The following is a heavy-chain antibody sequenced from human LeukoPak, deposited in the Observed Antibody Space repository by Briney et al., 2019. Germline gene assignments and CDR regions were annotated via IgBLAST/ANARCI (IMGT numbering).Heavy chain of an antibody. V-gene: IGHV4-59*02. CDR2: VSSNGDT. Sequence: SETLSLTCTVSGDSVNGFYWNWIRQPPGRGLEWIGFVSSNGDTAYNASLKSRVTMSVDTSKNQFSLRLSSVTAADTAVYYCARDSNLGTYYYDSSGQYLPHYFDYWGQGTLVTVSS. CDR1: GDSVNGFY. CDR3: ARDSNLGTYYYDSSGQYLPHYFDY. J-gene: IGHJ4*02. D-gene: IGHD3-22*01.